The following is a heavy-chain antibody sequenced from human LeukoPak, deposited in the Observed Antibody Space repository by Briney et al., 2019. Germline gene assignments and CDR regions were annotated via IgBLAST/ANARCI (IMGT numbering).Heavy chain of an antibody. CDR1: GGSISSY. J-gene: IGHJ5*02. V-gene: IGHV4-4*07. CDR3: ARDSGTTGEVRFDP. Sequence: SETLSLTCTVSGGSISSYWSWIRPPAGKGLEWIGRIYGSGSTNYNPSLKSRVTMSLDTSKNQFSLKLSSVTAADTAVYYCARDSGTTGEVRFDPWGQGTLVTVSS. D-gene: IGHD3-10*01. CDR2: IYGSGST.